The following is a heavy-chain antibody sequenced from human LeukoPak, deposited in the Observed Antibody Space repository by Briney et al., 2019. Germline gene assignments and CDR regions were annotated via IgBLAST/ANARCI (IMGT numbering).Heavy chain of an antibody. J-gene: IGHJ3*02. CDR2: TYYRSKWYN. D-gene: IGHD6-13*01. CDR1: GDSVSSNSAA. CDR3: ARGPITAAELDNASDI. V-gene: IGHV6-1*01. Sequence: SQTLSLTCAISGDSVSSNSAAWNWIRQSPSRGLEWLGRTYYRSKWYNDYAVSVKSRITINPDASRSQFSLQLNSVTPEDTAVYYCARGPITAAELDNASDIWGQGTMVTVSS.